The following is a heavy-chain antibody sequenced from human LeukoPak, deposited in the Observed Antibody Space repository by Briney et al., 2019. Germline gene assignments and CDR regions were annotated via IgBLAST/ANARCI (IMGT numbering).Heavy chain of an antibody. Sequence: GGSPRLSCAASGFTFSGYGMSWVRQAPGKGLECVSGISGSGGSTYYADSVKGRFTISRDNSKNTLSLQMNTLRADDTAVYYCAKGGLGSAFDFWGQGTLVTVSS. CDR1: GFTFSGYG. D-gene: IGHD3/OR15-3a*01. CDR2: ISGSGGST. J-gene: IGHJ4*02. CDR3: AKGGLGSAFDF. V-gene: IGHV3-23*01.